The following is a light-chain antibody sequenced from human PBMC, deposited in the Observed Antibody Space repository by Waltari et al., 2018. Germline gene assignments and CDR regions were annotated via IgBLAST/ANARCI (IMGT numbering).Light chain of an antibody. V-gene: IGLV1-44*01. CDR3: ATWDDSPTGRWV. CDR2: RNE. J-gene: IGLJ3*02. CDR1: QSTVGDNV. Sequence: QSVLTQPPSASGTPGQRVTISCSGSQSTVGDNVVNWYHHVPGTAPKLVIYRNEQRPSGVPDRFTASKAGTAASVAISGLQSEDEGDYYCATWDDSPTGRWVFGGGTRVTVL.